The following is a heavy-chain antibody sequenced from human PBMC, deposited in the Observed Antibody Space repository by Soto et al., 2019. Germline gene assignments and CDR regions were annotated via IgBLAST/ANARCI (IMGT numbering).Heavy chain of an antibody. CDR2: IHHTGSA. CDR1: GGSIISGNYF. D-gene: IGHD2-15*01. J-gene: IGHJ3*02. CDR3: AREVIAPLPGADGFDI. V-gene: IGHV4-30-4*01. Sequence: QVRLQESGPGLVKPSQTLSLTCTVSGGSIISGNYFWSWVRQTPGKGLEWIAYIHHTGSAHYNPSLESRFAMSIDTSENQFSLRLPSVTAADTAVYYCAREVIAPLPGADGFDIWRQGTMVTVSS.